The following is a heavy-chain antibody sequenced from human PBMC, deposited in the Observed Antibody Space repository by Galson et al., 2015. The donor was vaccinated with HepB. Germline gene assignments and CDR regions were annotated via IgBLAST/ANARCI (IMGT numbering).Heavy chain of an antibody. CDR1: GFTFSSYG. V-gene: IGHV3-33*01. CDR2: IWYDGSNK. J-gene: IGHJ4*02. Sequence: SLRLSCAASGFTFSSYGMHWVRQAPGKGLEWVAVIWYDGSNKYYADSVKGRFTISRDNSKNTLYLQMNSLRAEDTAVYYCARGVDTAMVTALDYWGQGTLVTVSS. D-gene: IGHD5-18*01. CDR3: ARGVDTAMVTALDY.